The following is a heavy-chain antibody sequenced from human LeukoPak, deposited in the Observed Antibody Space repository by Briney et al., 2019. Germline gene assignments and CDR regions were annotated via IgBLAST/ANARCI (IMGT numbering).Heavy chain of an antibody. CDR2: VSGSGGST. CDR3: AKGGVEITMIVVVIPPDAFDI. CDR1: GFTFSSYA. D-gene: IGHD3-22*01. J-gene: IGHJ3*02. Sequence: GGSLRLSCAASGFTFSSYAMSWVRQAPGKGLEWVSAVSGSGGSTYYADSVKGRFTISRDNSKNTLYLQMNSLRAEDTAVYYCAKGGVEITMIVVVIPPDAFDIWGQGTMVTVSS. V-gene: IGHV3-23*01.